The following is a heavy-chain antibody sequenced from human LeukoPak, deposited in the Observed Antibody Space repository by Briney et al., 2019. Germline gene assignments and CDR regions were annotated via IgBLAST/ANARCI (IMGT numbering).Heavy chain of an antibody. CDR3: ARAGYCGGDCYFGY. CDR1: GGTFSSYA. V-gene: IGHV1-69*13. D-gene: IGHD2-21*02. J-gene: IGHJ4*02. Sequence: ASVKVSCKASGGTFSSYAIGWVRQAPGQGLEWMGGIIPIFGTANYAQKFQGRVTITADESTSTAYMELSSLRSEDTAVYYCARAGYCGGDCYFGYWGQGTLVTVSS. CDR2: IIPIFGTA.